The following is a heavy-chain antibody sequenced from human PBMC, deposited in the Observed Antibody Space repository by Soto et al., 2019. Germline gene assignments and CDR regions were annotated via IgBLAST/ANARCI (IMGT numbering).Heavy chain of an antibody. D-gene: IGHD5-18*01. CDR3: ARDLRQLWSPFDY. J-gene: IGHJ4*02. Sequence: GGSRRLSCAASGFTFSSYSMNWVRQAPGKGLEWVSSISSSSSYIYYADSVKGRFTISRDNAKNSLYLQMNSLRAEDTAVYYCARDLRQLWSPFDYWGQGTLVTVSS. CDR2: ISSSSSYI. V-gene: IGHV3-21*01. CDR1: GFTFSSYS.